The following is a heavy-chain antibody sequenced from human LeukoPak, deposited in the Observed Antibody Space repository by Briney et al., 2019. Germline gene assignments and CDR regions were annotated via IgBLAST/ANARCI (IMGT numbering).Heavy chain of an antibody. CDR1: GGSISSSSYY. D-gene: IGHD3-10*01. CDR2: IYYSGST. CDR3: ARPVGMVRGVLNWFDP. Sequence: SETLSLTCTVSGGSISSSSYYWGWIRQPPGKGLEWIGGIYYSGSTYYNPSLKSRVTISVDTSKNQFSLKLSSVTAADTAVYYCARPVGMVRGVLNWFDPWGQGTLVTVSS. V-gene: IGHV4-39*01. J-gene: IGHJ5*02.